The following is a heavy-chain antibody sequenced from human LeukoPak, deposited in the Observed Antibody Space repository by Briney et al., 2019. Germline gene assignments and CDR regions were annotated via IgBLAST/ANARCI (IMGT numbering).Heavy chain of an antibody. Sequence: SETLSLTCAVYGGSFSGYYWSWIRQPPGKGLEWIGEINHSGSTNYNPSLKSRVTISVDTSKNQFSLKLSSVTAADTAVYYCASQGFRVVSGFDCWGQGTLVTVSS. D-gene: IGHD2-8*02. J-gene: IGHJ4*02. CDR2: INHSGST. CDR3: ASQGFRVVSGFDC. V-gene: IGHV4-34*01. CDR1: GGSFSGYY.